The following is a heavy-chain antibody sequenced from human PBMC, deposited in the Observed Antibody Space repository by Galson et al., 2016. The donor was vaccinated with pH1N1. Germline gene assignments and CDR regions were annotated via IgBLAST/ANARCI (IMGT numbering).Heavy chain of an antibody. J-gene: IGHJ3*02. CDR1: GGSIGANY. D-gene: IGHD3-22*01. CDR3: AREWRYYDSSGFPINDAFDI. CDR2: IYYSGNT. V-gene: IGHV4-59*01. Sequence: LSLTCTVSGGSIGANYWSWIRQSPGGGLEWIGYIYYSGNTKYNPSLKGRVIISVDTPKNQFYLKLSSVTAADTAVYYCAREWRYYDSSGFPINDAFDIWGQGTVVTVSS.